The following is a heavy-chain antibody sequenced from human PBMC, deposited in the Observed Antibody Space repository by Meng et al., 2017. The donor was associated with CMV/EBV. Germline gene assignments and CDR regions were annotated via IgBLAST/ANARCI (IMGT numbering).Heavy chain of an antibody. CDR2: IYYSGRT. J-gene: IGHJ5*02. D-gene: IGHD6-13*01. CDR1: GGSISSGGYY. Sequence: SETLSLTCTVSGGSISSGGYYWSWIRQHPGKGLEWIGHIYYSGRTYYNPSLKSRVTISVDTSKNQFSLKLSSVTAADTAVYYCAREVGSRGWFDPWGQGTLVTVSS. V-gene: IGHV4-31*03. CDR3: AREVGSRGWFDP.